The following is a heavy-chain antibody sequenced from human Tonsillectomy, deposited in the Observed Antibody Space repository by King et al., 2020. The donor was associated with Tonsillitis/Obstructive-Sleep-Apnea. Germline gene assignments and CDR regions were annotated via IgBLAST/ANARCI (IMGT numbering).Heavy chain of an antibody. CDR1: GFACSDAW. D-gene: IGHD6-19*01. J-gene: IGHJ4*02. Sequence: VQLVESGGALVKPGESLRLSCAASGFACSDAWMNWVRQAPGKGLEWVGRIRTKSEGGPTDYAAPVKGRFTISRDDSRNTLYLQMNSLKTEDTAVYYCTADLPRSISMAHDYWGQGTLVTVSS. CDR3: TADLPRSISMAHDY. CDR2: IRTKSEGGPT. V-gene: IGHV3-15*02.